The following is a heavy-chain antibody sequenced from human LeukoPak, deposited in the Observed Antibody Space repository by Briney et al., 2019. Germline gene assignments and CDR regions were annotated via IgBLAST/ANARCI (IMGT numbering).Heavy chain of an antibody. CDR2: IYHSGST. V-gene: IGHV4-59*12. CDR1: GGSISSYY. Sequence: EPSETLSLTCTVSGGSISSYYWSWIRQPPGKGLEWIGYIYHSGSTYYNPSLKSRVTISVDRSKNQFSLKLSSVTAADTAVYYCARGGYRVALDYWGQGTLVTVSS. CDR3: ARGGYRVALDY. D-gene: IGHD1-1*01. J-gene: IGHJ4*02.